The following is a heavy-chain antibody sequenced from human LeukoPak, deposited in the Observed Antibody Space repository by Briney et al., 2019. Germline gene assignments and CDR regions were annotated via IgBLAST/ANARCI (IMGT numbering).Heavy chain of an antibody. J-gene: IGHJ5*02. CDR2: MNPNSGNT. V-gene: IGHV1-8*02. D-gene: IGHD6-19*01. CDR1: GYTFTSYD. Sequence: ASVKVSCKASGYTFTSYDINWVRQATGQGLEWMGWMNPNSGNTDYAQKFQGRVTMTKDTSASTAYMELRSLRSDDTAVYYCARDPSNSSGWKTWFDPWGQGTLVTVSS. CDR3: ARDPSNSSGWKTWFDP.